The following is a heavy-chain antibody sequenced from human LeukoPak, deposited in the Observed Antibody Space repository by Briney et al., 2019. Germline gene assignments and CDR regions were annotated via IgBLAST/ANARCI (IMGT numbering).Heavy chain of an antibody. V-gene: IGHV4-59*01. CDR1: GGSISSYY. D-gene: IGHD3-3*01. Sequence: SETLSLTCTVSGGSISSYYWSWIRQPAGKGLEWIGYIYYSGSTNYNPSLKSRVTISVDTSKNQFSLKLSSVTAADTAVYYCARRARSGYYNYWGQGTLVTVSS. CDR2: IYYSGST. J-gene: IGHJ4*02. CDR3: ARRARSGYYNY.